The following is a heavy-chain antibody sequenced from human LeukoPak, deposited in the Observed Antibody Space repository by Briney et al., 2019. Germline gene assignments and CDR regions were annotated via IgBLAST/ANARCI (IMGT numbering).Heavy chain of an antibody. CDR1: GGSISSGDYY. Sequence: SQTLSLTCTVSGGSISSGDYYWSWIRQPPGKGLEWIGYIYYSGSTYYNPSLKSRVTISVDTSKNQFSLKLRSVTAADTAVYYCARGEYYDFWSGYLDYWGQGTLVTVSS. D-gene: IGHD3-3*01. J-gene: IGHJ4*02. V-gene: IGHV4-30-4*01. CDR3: ARGEYYDFWSGYLDY. CDR2: IYYSGST.